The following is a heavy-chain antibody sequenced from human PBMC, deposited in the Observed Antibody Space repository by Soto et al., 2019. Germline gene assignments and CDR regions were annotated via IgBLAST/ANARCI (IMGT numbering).Heavy chain of an antibody. CDR3: ARELWFGELLYTGYFDY. J-gene: IGHJ4*02. V-gene: IGHV3-48*03. Sequence: GGSLRLSCAASGFTFSSYEMNLVRQAPGKGLEWVSYISSSGSTIYYADSVKGRFTISRDNAKNSLYLQMNSLRAEDTAVYYCARELWFGELLYTGYFDYWGQGTLVTVSS. CDR1: GFTFSSYE. CDR2: ISSSGSTI. D-gene: IGHD3-10*01.